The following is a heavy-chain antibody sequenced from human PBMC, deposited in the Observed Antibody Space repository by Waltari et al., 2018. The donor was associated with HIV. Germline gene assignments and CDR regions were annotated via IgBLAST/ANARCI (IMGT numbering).Heavy chain of an antibody. J-gene: IGHJ6*02. Sequence: QVQLVQSGAEVKKPGSSVRVSCKVSGGTFSSYAINGVRQAPRQGLEWMGGIIPAFGTANYAERFQGRVTITADEYTSTADMDLSSLRSEDTAVYFCARDHRGNKLLYGMDVWGQGTTVTV. CDR3: ARDHRGNKLLYGMDV. CDR1: GGTFSSYA. CDR2: IIPAFGTA. V-gene: IGHV1-69*01.